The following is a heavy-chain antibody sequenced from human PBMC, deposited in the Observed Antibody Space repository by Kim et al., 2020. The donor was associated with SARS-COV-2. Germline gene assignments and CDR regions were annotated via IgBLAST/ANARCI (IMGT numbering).Heavy chain of an antibody. CDR3: ARDYYGGLFDY. D-gene: IGHD4-17*01. V-gene: IGHV4-31*03. CDR2: IYYSGST. J-gene: IGHJ4*02. Sequence: TLSLTCTVSGGSISSGGYYWSWIRQHPGKGLEWIGYIYYSGSTYYNPSLKSRVTISVDTSKNQFSLKLSSVTAADTAVYYCARDYYGGLFDYWGQGTLVTVSS. CDR1: GGSISSGGYY.